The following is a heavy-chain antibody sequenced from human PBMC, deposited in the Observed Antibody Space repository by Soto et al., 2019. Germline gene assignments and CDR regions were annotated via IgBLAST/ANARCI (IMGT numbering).Heavy chain of an antibody. Sequence: SETLSLTCAVSGGSISSYYWSWIRQPPGKGLEWIGYIYYSGSTKYNPSLKSRVTISVDTSKNQFSLKLSSATAADTAVYYCARLGCSSTTCYVWDNWFDPWGQGTLVTVSS. J-gene: IGHJ5*02. CDR3: ARLGCSSTTCYVWDNWFDP. D-gene: IGHD2-2*01. CDR2: IYYSGST. V-gene: IGHV4-59*01. CDR1: GGSISSYY.